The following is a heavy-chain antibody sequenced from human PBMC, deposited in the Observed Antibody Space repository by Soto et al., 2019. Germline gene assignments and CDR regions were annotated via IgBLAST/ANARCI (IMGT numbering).Heavy chain of an antibody. J-gene: IGHJ4*02. V-gene: IGHV3-30-3*01. D-gene: IGHD5-18*01. CDR1: GFTFSSYA. CDR2: ISYDGSNK. Sequence: GGSLRLSCAASGFTFSSYAMHWVRQAPGKGLEWVAVISYDGSNKYYADSVKGRFTISRDNSKNTLYLQMNSLRAEDTAVYYCARAGGYLTTVYDHWGQGTLVTVSS. CDR3: ARAGGYLTTVYDH.